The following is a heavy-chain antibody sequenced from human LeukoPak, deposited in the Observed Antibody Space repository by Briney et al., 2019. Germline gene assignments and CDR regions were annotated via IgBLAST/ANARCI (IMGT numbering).Heavy chain of an antibody. CDR1: GYTFTSYD. J-gene: IGHJ4*02. CDR2: MNPNSGNT. V-gene: IGHV1-8*01. Sequence: ASVKVSCKASGYTFTSYDINWVRQAAGQGLEWRGWMNPNSGNTGYAHKFQGRVTMTRKPSISTAYMELSRLRSEDTAVYYCARLGYYYGSGMANWGQGTLVTVSS. CDR3: ARLGYYYGSGMAN. D-gene: IGHD3-10*01.